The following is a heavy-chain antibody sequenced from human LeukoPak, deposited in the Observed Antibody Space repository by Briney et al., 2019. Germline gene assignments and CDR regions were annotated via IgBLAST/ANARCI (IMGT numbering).Heavy chain of an antibody. D-gene: IGHD6-13*01. V-gene: IGHV3-7*04. J-gene: IGHJ6*02. CDR3: AREIPQQLVAMDV. CDR2: IKEDGTGK. CDR1: GFTFSTYW. Sequence: GGSLRLSCAASGFTFSTYWMSWARQAPGKGLEWLANIKEDGTGKNHVDSVKGRFTISRDNAKNSLYLQMNGLRDEDTAVYYCAREIPQQLVAMDVWGQGTTVTAAS.